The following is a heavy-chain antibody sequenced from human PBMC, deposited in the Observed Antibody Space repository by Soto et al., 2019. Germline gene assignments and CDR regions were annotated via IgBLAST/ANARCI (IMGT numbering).Heavy chain of an antibody. J-gene: IGHJ3*02. V-gene: IGHV1-69*06. CDR1: GGTFSSYA. Sequence: QVQLVQSGAEVKKPGSSVKVSCKASGGTFSSYAFSWVRQAPGQGLEWMGGIIPMFGSINYAQKFQGRVTLTADMSTSTTYRELTTLRSEDTAVYYCARKVASSDDAFDIWGQGTMVTVSS. CDR2: IIPMFGSI. CDR3: ARKVASSDDAFDI.